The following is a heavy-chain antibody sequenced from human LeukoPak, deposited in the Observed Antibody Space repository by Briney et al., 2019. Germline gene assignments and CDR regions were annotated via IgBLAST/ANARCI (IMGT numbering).Heavy chain of an antibody. CDR1: GYTFTSYD. J-gene: IGHJ4*02. V-gene: IGHV1-8*01. Sequence: ASVKVSCKASGYTFTSYDINWVRQATGQGLEWMGWMNPNSGNTGYAQKLQGRVTMTTDTSTSTAYMELRSLRSDDTAVFYCARVEQWLPPRYWGQGTLVTVSS. D-gene: IGHD6-19*01. CDR3: ARVEQWLPPRY. CDR2: MNPNSGNT.